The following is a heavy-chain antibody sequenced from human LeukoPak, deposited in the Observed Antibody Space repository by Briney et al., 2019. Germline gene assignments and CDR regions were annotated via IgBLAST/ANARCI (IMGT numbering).Heavy chain of an antibody. V-gene: IGHV1-2*02. CDR2: INRKSGGT. CDR3: FFSQWGTPQKNLDYHGLARPLDY. CDR1: GYTFTGYY. D-gene: IGHD3-10*01. J-gene: IGHJ4*02. Sequence: ASVKVSCKASGYTFTGYYMHWVGQDRGQGIEWMGWINRKSGGTNYAQKFQGRVTMTRDTSISTAYMELSRLRSDDTAVYYCFFSQWGTPQKNLDYHGLARPLDYWGQGTLVTVSS.